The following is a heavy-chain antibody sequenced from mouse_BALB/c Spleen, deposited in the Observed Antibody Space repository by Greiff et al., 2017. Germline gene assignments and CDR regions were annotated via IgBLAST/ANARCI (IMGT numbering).Heavy chain of an antibody. J-gene: IGHJ2*01. CDR2: IYPGSGNT. Sequence: QVQLQQSGAELVRPGTSVKISCKASGYAFTNYWLGWVKQRPGHGLEWIGDIYPGSGNTYYKEKFKGKATLTADKCYSTAYMELARLTFEDSAIYSVASRGGGIATVEDYWGQGTTLTVSS. D-gene: IGHD1-1*01. CDR3: ASRGGGIATVEDY. V-gene: IGHV1-63*01. CDR1: GYAFTNYW.